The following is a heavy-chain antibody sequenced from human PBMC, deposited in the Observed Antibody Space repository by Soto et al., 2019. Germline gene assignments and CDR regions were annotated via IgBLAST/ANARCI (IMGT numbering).Heavy chain of an antibody. CDR1: GFTVSSTC. J-gene: IGHJ4*02. CDR3: AIVDRAHSSGGSCYEYFDY. Sequence: EVQLVESGGGLVQPGGSLRLSCAASGFTVSSTCMSWVRQAPGKGLEWVSLTYASGNTKYADSVKGRLIISRDNSKNTLYLQMNSLRAEDTAVYHCAIVDRAHSSGGSCYEYFDYWCQGTLVTVSS. D-gene: IGHD2-15*01. V-gene: IGHV3-66*01. CDR2: TYASGNT.